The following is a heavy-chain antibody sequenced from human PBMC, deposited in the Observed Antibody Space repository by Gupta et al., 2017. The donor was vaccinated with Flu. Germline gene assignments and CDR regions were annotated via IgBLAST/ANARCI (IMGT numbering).Heavy chain of an antibody. CDR2: SNHSGRT. V-gene: IGHV4-34*01. CDR3: ARGPCFSMGYSSRKVYYMDV. Sequence: QVQLQQWGAGLLTPSETLSLTCTVYGGSFSGSYWSWIRQPPGKGQEWMGESNHSGRTKYNPSLNSLVTISVDTYKNQFSLKLSSVTAAVTAVYYCARGPCFSMGYSSRKVYYMDVWGKGTTVTVSS. D-gene: IGHD6-13*01. J-gene: IGHJ6*03. CDR1: GGSFSGSY.